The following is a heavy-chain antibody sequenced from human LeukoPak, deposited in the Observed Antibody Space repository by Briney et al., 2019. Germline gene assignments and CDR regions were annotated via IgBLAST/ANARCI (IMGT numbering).Heavy chain of an antibody. CDR2: ISSTSSYI. D-gene: IGHD3-10*01. V-gene: IGHV3-21*06. J-gene: IGHJ6*02. CDR1: GFTFSNYN. CDR3: ARALWSGPVYYGMDV. Sequence: GGSLRLSCAASGFTFSNYNFYWVRRAPGKGLEWVSSISSTSSYIYYADSVRGRFTISRDNAKNSLYLQMNSLGAEDTAVYYCARALWSGPVYYGMDVWGQGTTVTVSS.